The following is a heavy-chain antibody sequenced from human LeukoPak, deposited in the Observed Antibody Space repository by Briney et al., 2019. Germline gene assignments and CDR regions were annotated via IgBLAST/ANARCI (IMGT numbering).Heavy chain of an antibody. CDR2: IIPIFGTA. J-gene: IGHJ4*02. CDR3: ARAWHCSSTSCYAGFDY. D-gene: IGHD2-2*01. Sequence: SVKVSCKASGGTFSSYAISWVRQAPGQGLEWMGGIIPIFGTANYAQKFQGRVTITADKSTSTAYMELRSLRSDDTAVYYCARAWHCSSTSCYAGFDYWGQGTLVTVSS. CDR1: GGTFSSYA. V-gene: IGHV1-69*06.